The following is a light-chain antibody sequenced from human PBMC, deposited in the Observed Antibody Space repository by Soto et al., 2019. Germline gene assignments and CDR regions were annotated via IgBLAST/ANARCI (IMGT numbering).Light chain of an antibody. J-gene: IGLJ2*01. CDR1: SSDVGRYNL. CDR2: DDT. V-gene: IGLV2-23*01. Sequence: QSALTQPASVSGSPGQSITISCTATSSDVGRYNLVSWYQHHPGRAPQLIIYDDTKRPAGVPTRFSGSNSGNTASLTISGLQGEDDADYCCCSYAGSVLFGGGTKLTVL. CDR3: CSYAGSVL.